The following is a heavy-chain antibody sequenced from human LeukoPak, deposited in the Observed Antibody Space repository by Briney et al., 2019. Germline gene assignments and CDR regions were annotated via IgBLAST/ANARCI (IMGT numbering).Heavy chain of an antibody. D-gene: IGHD3-10*01. CDR1: GGSISSSSYH. CDR2: IYYSGRT. Sequence: SETLSLTCTVSGGSISSSSYHWGWIRQPPGKGLEWIGSIYYSGRTYYNPSLKSRVTISVDTSKNQFSLRLSSVTAADTAVYYCARRSGDGAYYFDYWGQGTLVTVSS. CDR3: ARRSGDGAYYFDY. J-gene: IGHJ4*02. V-gene: IGHV4-39*01.